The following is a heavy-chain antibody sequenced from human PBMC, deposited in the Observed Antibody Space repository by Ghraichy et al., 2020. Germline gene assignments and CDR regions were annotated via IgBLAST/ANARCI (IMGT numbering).Heavy chain of an antibody. Sequence: GESLNISCAASGFTFSSYWMSWVRQAPGKGLEWVANIKQDGSEKYYVDSVKGRFTISRDNAKNSLYLQMNSLRAEDTAVYYCARAYYDRLFDYWGQGTLVTVSS. D-gene: IGHD3-22*01. CDR1: GFTFSSYW. CDR2: IKQDGSEK. V-gene: IGHV3-7*03. CDR3: ARAYYDRLFDY. J-gene: IGHJ4*02.